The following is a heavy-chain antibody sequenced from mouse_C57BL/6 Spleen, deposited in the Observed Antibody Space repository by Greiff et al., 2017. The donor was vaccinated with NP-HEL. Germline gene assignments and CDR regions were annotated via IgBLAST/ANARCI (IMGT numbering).Heavy chain of an antibody. Sequence: VQLKQSGPELVKPGASVKMSCKASGYTFTDYNMHWVKQSHGKSLEWIGYINPNNGGTSYNQKFKGKATLTVNKSSSTAYMELRSLTSEDSAVYYCARAVYYDYDVRYFDVWGTGTTVTVSS. J-gene: IGHJ1*03. CDR3: ARAVYYDYDVRYFDV. CDR1: GYTFTDYN. D-gene: IGHD2-4*01. V-gene: IGHV1-22*01. CDR2: INPNNGGT.